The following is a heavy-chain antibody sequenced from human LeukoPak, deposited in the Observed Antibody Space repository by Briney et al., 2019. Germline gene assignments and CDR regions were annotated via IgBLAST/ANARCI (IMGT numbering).Heavy chain of an antibody. CDR2: INPKSGGT. CDR3: ARASTVAGNHRPFDY. Sequence: ASVKVSCKASGYTFTDYYIHRVRQAPGQDFEWMGWINPKSGGTEYAQKFQGRVTMTRDPSLSTAYMELSRLRSDDTAVFYCARASTVAGNHRPFDYWGQGTLVTVSS. J-gene: IGHJ4*02. D-gene: IGHD6-19*01. V-gene: IGHV1-2*02. CDR1: GYTFTDYY.